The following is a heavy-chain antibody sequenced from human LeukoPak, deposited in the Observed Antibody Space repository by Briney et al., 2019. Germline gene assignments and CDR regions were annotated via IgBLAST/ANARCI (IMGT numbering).Heavy chain of an antibody. V-gene: IGHV1-69*05. Sequence: ASVKVSCRGSGGTFSSYAICWVRQAPGQGLEWMGRIIPIFGTANYAQKFQGRVTITTDESTSTAYMELSSLRSEDTAVYYCARDDEEQWLVLTSWGQGTLVTVSS. CDR2: IIPIFGTA. D-gene: IGHD6-19*01. CDR3: ARDDEEQWLVLTS. CDR1: GGTFSSYA. J-gene: IGHJ5*02.